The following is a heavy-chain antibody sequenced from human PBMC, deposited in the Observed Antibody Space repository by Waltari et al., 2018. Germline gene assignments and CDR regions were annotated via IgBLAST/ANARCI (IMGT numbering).Heavy chain of an antibody. CDR1: GFTCSSYW. J-gene: IGHJ4*02. CDR3: ARARWLDY. V-gene: IGHV3-74*01. D-gene: IGHD2-15*01. CDR2: INSDGSMP. Sequence: EVQLVESGGGLAKPGGSLSLSCAASGFTCSSYWMYWVRQAPGTGLMWVSQINSDGSMPNSADSVRGRFTISRDNAKDTLYLQMNSRRVEDTCVYYCARARWLDYWGQGTLVTVSS.